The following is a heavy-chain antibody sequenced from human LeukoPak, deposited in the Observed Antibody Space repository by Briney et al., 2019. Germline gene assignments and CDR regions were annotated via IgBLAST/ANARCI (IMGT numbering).Heavy chain of an antibody. CDR2: IYYSGTI. CDR3: ARVRAAAVPYYFDY. Sequence: PSETLSLICTVSGGSIRTSSYCWVWIRQPPGKGLEWIASIYYSGTIYSNGSLKSRVTISVETSKNQFSLKLSSVTAADTAMYYCARVRAAAVPYYFDYWGQGTLVTVSS. J-gene: IGHJ4*02. D-gene: IGHD6-13*01. V-gene: IGHV4-39*07. CDR1: GGSIRTSSYC.